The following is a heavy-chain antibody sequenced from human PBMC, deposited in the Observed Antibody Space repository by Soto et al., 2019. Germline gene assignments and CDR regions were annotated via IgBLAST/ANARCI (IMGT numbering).Heavy chain of an antibody. Sequence: ASVKVSCKASGYTFNTFGITWVRQAPGQGLEWMGIINPSGGSTSYAQKFQGRVTMTRDTSTSTVYMELSSLRSEDTAVYYCARGVGYCSGGSCYQLNSGMDVWGQGTTVTVSS. CDR1: GYTFNTFG. CDR2: INPSGGST. D-gene: IGHD2-15*01. CDR3: ARGVGYCSGGSCYQLNSGMDV. V-gene: IGHV1-46*02. J-gene: IGHJ6*02.